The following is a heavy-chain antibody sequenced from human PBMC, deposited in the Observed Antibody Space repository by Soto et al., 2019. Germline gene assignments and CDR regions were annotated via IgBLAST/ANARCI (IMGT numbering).Heavy chain of an antibody. V-gene: IGHV3-33*01. CDR1: GFTFSSYG. Sequence: QVQLVESGGGVVQPGRSLRLSCAASGFTFSSYGMHWVRQAPGKGLEWVAVIWYDGSNKYYADSVKGRFTISRDNSKNTLYLQMNSLRAEDTAVYYCARSGWAYNWFDPWGQGTLVTVSS. D-gene: IGHD3-16*01. CDR2: IWYDGSNK. J-gene: IGHJ5*02. CDR3: ARSGWAYNWFDP.